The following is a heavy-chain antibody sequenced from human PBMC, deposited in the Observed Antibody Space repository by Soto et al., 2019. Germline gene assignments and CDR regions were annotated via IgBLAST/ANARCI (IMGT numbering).Heavy chain of an antibody. CDR2: IYYSGST. D-gene: IGHD2-15*01. CDR3: ARGTDRGRLSWFDP. J-gene: IGHJ5*02. V-gene: IGHV4-31*03. CDR1: CGSISSGGYY. Sequence: SETLSLTCTVSCGSISSGGYYWSWIRQHPGKGLEWIGYIYYSGSTYYNPSLKSRVTISVDTSKNQFSLKLSSVTAADTAVYYCARGTDRGRLSWFDPWGQGTLVTVSS.